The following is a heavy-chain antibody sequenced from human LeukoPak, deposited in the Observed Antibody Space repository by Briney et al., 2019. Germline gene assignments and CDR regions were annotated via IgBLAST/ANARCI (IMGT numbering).Heavy chain of an antibody. J-gene: IGHJ3*02. D-gene: IGHD6-6*01. CDR1: GFTFSSYG. V-gene: IGHV3-30*18. CDR3: AKGLEYSSSSGAFDI. CDR2: ISYDGSNK. Sequence: PGGFLRLSCAASGFTFSSYGMHWVRQAPGKGLEWVAVISYDGSNKYYADSVKGRFTISRDNSKNTLYLQMNSLRAEDTAVYYCAKGLEYSSSSGAFDIWGQGTMVTVSS.